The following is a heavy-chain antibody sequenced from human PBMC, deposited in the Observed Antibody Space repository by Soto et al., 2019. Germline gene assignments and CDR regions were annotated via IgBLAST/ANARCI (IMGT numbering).Heavy chain of an antibody. Sequence: PSETLSLTCTVSGGSISSGDYYWSWIRQPPGKGLEWIGYIYYSGSTYYNPSLKSRVTISVDTSKNQFSLKLSSVTAADTAVYYCARGDLTGQNWFDPWGQGTLVTVS. CDR3: ARGDLTGQNWFDP. D-gene: IGHD3-9*01. CDR1: GGSISSGDYY. V-gene: IGHV4-30-4*01. J-gene: IGHJ5*02. CDR2: IYYSGST.